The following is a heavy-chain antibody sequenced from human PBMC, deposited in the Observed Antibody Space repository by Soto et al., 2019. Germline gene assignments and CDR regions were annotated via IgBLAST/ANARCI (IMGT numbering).Heavy chain of an antibody. CDR2: ISYDGSNK. CDR1: GFTFRSYA. Sequence: QVQLVESGGGVVQPGRSLRLSCAASGFTFRSYAMHWVRQAPGKGLEWVAVISYDGSNKSYADSVKGRFTISRDNSKNTLYLQMNSLGAEDTAVYYCARAYGTMVRGVVGDFWGQGTLVTVSS. J-gene: IGHJ4*02. V-gene: IGHV3-30-3*01. D-gene: IGHD3-10*01. CDR3: ARAYGTMVRGVVGDF.